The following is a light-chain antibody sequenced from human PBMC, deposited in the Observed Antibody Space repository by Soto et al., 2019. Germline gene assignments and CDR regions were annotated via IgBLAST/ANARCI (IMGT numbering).Light chain of an antibody. CDR1: SGDIGSYNR. CDR3: SSSTNTNTLVI. Sequence: QSALTQPASVSGSPGQSITISCTGTSGDIGSYNRVSWYQQHPGKAPKLIIYEVTDRPSGVSNRFSGSKSGNTASLTISGLQAEDEAMYFCSSSTNTNTLVIFGGGTKLTVL. J-gene: IGLJ2*01. CDR2: EVT. V-gene: IGLV2-14*01.